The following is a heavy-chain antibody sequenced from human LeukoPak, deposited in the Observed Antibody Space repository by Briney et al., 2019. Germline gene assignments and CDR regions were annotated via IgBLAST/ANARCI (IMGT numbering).Heavy chain of an antibody. J-gene: IGHJ4*02. V-gene: IGHV3-23*01. D-gene: IGHD3-3*01. Sequence: SGGSLRLSCADSGFTFSSYEMNWVRQAPGKGLEWVSAISGSGGSTYYADSVKGRFTISRDNSKNTLYLQMNSLRAEDTAVYYCAKATYYDFWSGYGGRFDYWSQGTLVNLSS. CDR2: ISGSGGST. CDR3: AKATYYDFWSGYGGRFDY. CDR1: GFTFSSYE.